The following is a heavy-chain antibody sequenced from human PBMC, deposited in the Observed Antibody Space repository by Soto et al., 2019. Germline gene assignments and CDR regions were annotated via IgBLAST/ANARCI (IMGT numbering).Heavy chain of an antibody. J-gene: IGHJ3*02. CDR1: CGSISSYY. V-gene: IGHV4-59*01. CDR3: AGYGRSFHI. Sequence: LSETLCLTCTVSCGSISSYYWSWIRQPPGKGLEWIGYIYYSGSTNYNPSLKSRVTISVDTSKNQFSLRLSSVTAADTAVYYCAGYGRSFHIWLPGTLDT. CDR2: IYYSGST. D-gene: IGHD3-16*01.